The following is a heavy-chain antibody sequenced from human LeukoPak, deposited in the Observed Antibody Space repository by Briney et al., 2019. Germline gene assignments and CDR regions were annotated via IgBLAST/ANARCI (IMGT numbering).Heavy chain of an antibody. D-gene: IGHD6-6*01. Sequence: SETLSLTCAVYGGSFSGYYWSWIRQPPGKGLEWIGEINHSGSTNYNPSLKSRVTISVDTSKNQFSLKLSSVTAADTAVYYCARRKSSSASGEYFDYWGQGTLVTVSS. CDR3: ARRKSSSASGEYFDY. CDR2: INHSGST. V-gene: IGHV4-34*01. CDR1: GGSFSGYY. J-gene: IGHJ4*02.